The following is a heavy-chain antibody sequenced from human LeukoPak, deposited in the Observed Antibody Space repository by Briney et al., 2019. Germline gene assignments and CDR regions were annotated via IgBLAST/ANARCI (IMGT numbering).Heavy chain of an antibody. D-gene: IGHD3-10*01. CDR1: GGSISSGGYY. CDR3: ASRGGVRGVVYYYGMDV. CDR2: INHSGST. V-gene: IGHV4-39*07. Sequence: SETLSLTCTVSGGSISSGGYYWSWIRQPPGKGLEWIGEINHSGSTNYNPSLKSRVTISVDTSKNQFSLKLSSVTAADTAVYYCASRGGVRGVVYYYGMDVWGKGTTVTVSS. J-gene: IGHJ6*04.